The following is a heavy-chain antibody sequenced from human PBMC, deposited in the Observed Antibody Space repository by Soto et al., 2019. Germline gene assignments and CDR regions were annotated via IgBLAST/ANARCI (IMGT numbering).Heavy chain of an antibody. Sequence: QVQMVESGGGVVHPGRSLRLSCAASGFTFSHYAMHWVRQAPGKGLEWVAFISYDGSNTYYSDSVEGRFTISKDNSKNTLFLQMNLLRRGDTVVYYCAKQAVVPDFDVWGRGTMVAVSS. CDR1: GFTFSHYA. D-gene: IGHD2-15*01. CDR3: AKQAVVPDFDV. J-gene: IGHJ3*01. CDR2: ISYDGSNT. V-gene: IGHV3-30-3*02.